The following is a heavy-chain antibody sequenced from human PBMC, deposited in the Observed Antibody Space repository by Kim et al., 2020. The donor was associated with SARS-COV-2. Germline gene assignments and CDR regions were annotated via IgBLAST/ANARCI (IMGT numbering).Heavy chain of an antibody. J-gene: IGHJ4*02. D-gene: IGHD3-22*01. CDR2: IIPIFGTA. V-gene: IGHV1-69*13. CDR3: ASPPPYYYDSSGYYFALYYFDY. CDR1: GGTFSSYA. Sequence: SVKVSCKASGGTFSSYAISWVRQAPGQGLEWMGGIIPIFGTANYAQKFQGRVTITADESTSTAYMELSSLRSEDTAVYYCASPPPYYYDSSGYYFALYYFDYWGQGTLVTVSS.